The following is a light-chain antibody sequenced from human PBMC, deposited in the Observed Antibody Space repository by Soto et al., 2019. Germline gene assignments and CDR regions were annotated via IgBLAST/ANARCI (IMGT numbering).Light chain of an antibody. CDR1: QSVSSN. J-gene: IGKJ1*01. Sequence: EIVMTQSPATLSVSPGERATLSCRASQSVSSNLAWYQQKPGQAPRLLIYGATTRATGIPAGFSGSGSGTEFTLTISSLQSEDFAVYYCQQYNNWRTFGQGTKV. V-gene: IGKV3-15*01. CDR3: QQYNNWRT. CDR2: GAT.